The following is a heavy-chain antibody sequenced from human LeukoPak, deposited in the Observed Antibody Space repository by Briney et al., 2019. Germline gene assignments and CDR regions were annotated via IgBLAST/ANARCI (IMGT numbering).Heavy chain of an antibody. D-gene: IGHD6-19*01. CDR2: IKSKTHGGTT. J-gene: IGHJ4*02. CDR3: TTSPVPGLDY. V-gene: IGHV3-15*01. Sequence: PGGSLRLSCAASGFTFSSAWMSWVRQAPGKGLEWVGRIKSKTHGGTTDYAAPVKGRFTISRDDSKNIFYLQMNSLKTEDTAVYYCTTSPVPGLDYWGQGTLVTASS. CDR1: GFTFSSAW.